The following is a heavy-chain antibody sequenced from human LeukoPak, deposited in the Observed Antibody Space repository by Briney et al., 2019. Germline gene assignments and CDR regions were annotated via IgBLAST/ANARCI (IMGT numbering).Heavy chain of an antibody. CDR2: IYNSGST. CDR3: ARGGWGGGY. V-gene: IGHV4-31*03. J-gene: IGHJ4*02. D-gene: IGHD3-16*01. CDR1: GGSISSRGYH. Sequence: PSETLSLTCSVFGGSISSRGYHWSWIRQHPGKGLEWIGYIYNSGSTYYNPSLKSRVTISTDTSKNLFSLKLTSVTAADTAMYYCARGGWGGGYWGQGTLVTVSS.